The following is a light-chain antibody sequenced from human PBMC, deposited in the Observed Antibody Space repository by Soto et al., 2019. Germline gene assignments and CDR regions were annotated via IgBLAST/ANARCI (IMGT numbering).Light chain of an antibody. J-gene: IGLJ2*01. Sequence: QSALTQPASVSGSLGQSITISCTGTSSDVGAYNHVSWYQQHPDKAPKLLIFEVTNRPSGVSGRFSGSKSGITASLSISGLQPEDEADYYCTSYSSSSPVLFGGGTKVTVL. V-gene: IGLV2-14*01. CDR3: TSYSSSSPVL. CDR1: SSDVGAYNH. CDR2: EVT.